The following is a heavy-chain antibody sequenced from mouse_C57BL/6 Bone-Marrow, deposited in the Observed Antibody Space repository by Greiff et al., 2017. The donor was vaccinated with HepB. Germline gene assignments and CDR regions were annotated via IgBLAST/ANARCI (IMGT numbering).Heavy chain of an antibody. V-gene: IGHV1-82*01. CDR1: GYAFSSSW. CDR2: IYPGDGDT. Sequence: VKLQQSGPELVKPGASVKISCKASGYAFSSSWMNWVKQRPGKGLEWIGRIYPGDGDTNYNGKFKGKATLTADKSSSTAYMQLSSLTSEDSAVYFCARYGSSYDWFAYWGQGTLVTVSA. CDR3: ARYGSSYDWFAY. D-gene: IGHD1-1*01. J-gene: IGHJ3*01.